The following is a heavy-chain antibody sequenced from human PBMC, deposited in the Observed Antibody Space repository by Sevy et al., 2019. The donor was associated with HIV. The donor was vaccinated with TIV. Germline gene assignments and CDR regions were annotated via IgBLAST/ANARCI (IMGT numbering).Heavy chain of an antibody. CDR1: GGSISSGGYY. J-gene: IGHJ3*02. CDR2: IYYSGST. Sequence: SETLSLTCTVSGGSISSGGYYWSWIRQHPGKGLEWIGYIYYSGSTYYNPSLKSRVTISVDTSKNQFSLKRSSVTAADTAVYYCARGAGYGDSYDAFDIWGQGTMVTVSS. D-gene: IGHD4-17*01. V-gene: IGHV4-31*03. CDR3: ARGAGYGDSYDAFDI.